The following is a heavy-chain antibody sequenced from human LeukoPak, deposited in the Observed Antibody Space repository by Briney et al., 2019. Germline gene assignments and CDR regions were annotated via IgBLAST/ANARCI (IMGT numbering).Heavy chain of an antibody. Sequence: ASVKVSCKASGYTFTSYGISWVRQALGQGLEWMGWISAYNGNTNYAQKLQGRVTMTTDTSTSTAYMELRSLRSDDTAVYYCARCLYGSGSYYYQDWFDPWGQGTLVTVSS. CDR3: ARCLYGSGSYYYQDWFDP. J-gene: IGHJ5*02. CDR1: GYTFTSYG. V-gene: IGHV1-18*04. CDR2: ISAYNGNT. D-gene: IGHD3-10*01.